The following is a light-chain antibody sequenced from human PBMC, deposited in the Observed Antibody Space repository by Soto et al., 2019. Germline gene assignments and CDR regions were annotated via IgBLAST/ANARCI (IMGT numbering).Light chain of an antibody. V-gene: IGLV2-14*01. CDR2: AVS. J-gene: IGLJ2*01. Sequence: QSVLTQPASVSGSPGQSITISCTGTSSDVGGYNYVSWYQQHPGTAPKLMIYAVSNRPSGVSNRFSGSKSGNTASLTISGLQAEDEADYYCSSYTSSITPQFGGGTKVTVL. CDR1: SSDVGGYNY. CDR3: SSYTSSITPQ.